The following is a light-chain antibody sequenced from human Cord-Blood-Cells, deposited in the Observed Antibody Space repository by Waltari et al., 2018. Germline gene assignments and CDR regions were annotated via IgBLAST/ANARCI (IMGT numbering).Light chain of an antibody. CDR1: SPNIRAGYD. V-gene: IGLV1-40*01. CDR3: QSYDSSLSGSVV. J-gene: IGLJ2*01. CDR2: GNS. Sequence: QSVLTQPPSVSGAPGQRVTISCTGSSPNIRAGYDVHWYQQLPGTAPKLLIYGNSNRPSGVPDRFSGSKSGTSASLAITGLQAEDEADYYGQSYDSSLSGSVVFGGGTKLTVL.